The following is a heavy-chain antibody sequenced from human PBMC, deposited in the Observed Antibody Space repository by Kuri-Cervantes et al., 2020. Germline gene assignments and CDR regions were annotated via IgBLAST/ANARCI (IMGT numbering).Heavy chain of an antibody. CDR1: GGSISSYY. Sequence: GSLRLFCTVSGGSISSYYWSWIRQPAGKGLEWIGRIYTSGSTNYNPSLKSRVTISVDKSKNQFSLKLSSVTAADTAVYYCARDIGEVAARPLNWFDPWGQGTLVTVSS. V-gene: IGHV4-4*07. J-gene: IGHJ5*02. D-gene: IGHD6-6*01. CDR3: ARDIGEVAARPLNWFDP. CDR2: IYTSGST.